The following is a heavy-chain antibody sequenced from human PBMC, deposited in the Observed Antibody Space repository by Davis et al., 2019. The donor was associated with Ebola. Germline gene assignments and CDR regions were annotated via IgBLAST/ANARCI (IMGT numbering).Heavy chain of an antibody. V-gene: IGHV3-30-3*01. CDR2: ISSDGITK. D-gene: IGHD2-21*01. CDR3: AKEGVVIAVSPSYGMDV. Sequence: GGPLRLSCAPSGFCFSTYEIHCVRHGPAKGRECVATISSDGITKYYTDSVQGRFTISRDNSKNTLYLQINSLKSEDTAVYYCAKEGVVIAVSPSYGMDVWGQGTTVTVSS. CDR1: GFCFSTYE. J-gene: IGHJ6*02.